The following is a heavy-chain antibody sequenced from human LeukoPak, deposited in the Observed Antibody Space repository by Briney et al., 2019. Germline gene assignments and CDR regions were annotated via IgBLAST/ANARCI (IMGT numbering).Heavy chain of an antibody. J-gene: IGHJ3*02. CDR1: GGTFSSYA. D-gene: IGHD2-2*01. V-gene: IGHV1-69*01. CDR2: IIPIFGTA. CDR3: ARGGRGVPAAVYDAFDI. Sequence: SVTVSCKASGGTFSSYAISWVRQAPGQGVEWMGGIIPIFGTANYAQKFQVRVTITADESTGTDYLDLSSLSSEDTAVSSCARGGRGVPAAVYDAFDIWGQGTMVTVSS.